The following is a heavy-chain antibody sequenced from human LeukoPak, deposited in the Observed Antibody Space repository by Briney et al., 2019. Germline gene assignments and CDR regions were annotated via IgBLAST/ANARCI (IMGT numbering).Heavy chain of an antibody. Sequence: PSETLSLTCTVSGGSISSSSYYWGWIRQPPGKGLEWIGSIYYSGSTYYNPSLKSRVTISVDTSKNQFSLKLSSVTAADTAVCYCTRREDYDILTGYYMGAFDIWGQGTMVTVSS. D-gene: IGHD3-9*01. V-gene: IGHV4-39*01. CDR3: TRREDYDILTGYYMGAFDI. CDR1: GGSISSSSYY. CDR2: IYYSGST. J-gene: IGHJ3*02.